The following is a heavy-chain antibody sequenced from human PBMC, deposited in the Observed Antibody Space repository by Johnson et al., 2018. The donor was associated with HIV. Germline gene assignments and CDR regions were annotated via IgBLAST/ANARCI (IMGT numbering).Heavy chain of an antibody. V-gene: IGHV3-20*04. J-gene: IGHJ3*02. CDR2: INWNGATP. Sequence: VQLVESGGGVARPGGSLRLSCEASGFSFDEYDMSWVRQAPGKGLEWVSGINWNGATPGSADSVKGRFTISRDNAKNTLYLQMNSLRVEDTAVYYCASEVRGVLDIWGQGTMVTVSS. D-gene: IGHD3-10*01. CDR3: ASEVRGVLDI. CDR1: GFSFDEYD.